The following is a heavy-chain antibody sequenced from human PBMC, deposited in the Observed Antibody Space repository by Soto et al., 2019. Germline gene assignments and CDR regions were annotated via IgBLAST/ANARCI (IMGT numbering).Heavy chain of an antibody. D-gene: IGHD6-19*01. CDR2: INHSGST. CDR3: ARGGVAVAGSAYYGMDV. V-gene: IGHV4-34*01. CDR1: GGSFSGYY. Sequence: SETLSLTCAVYGGSFSGYYWSWIRQPPGKGLEWIGEINHSGSTNYNPSLKSRVTISVDTSKNQFSLKLSSVTAADTAVYYCARGGVAVAGSAYYGMDVWGQGXTVTVYS. J-gene: IGHJ6*02.